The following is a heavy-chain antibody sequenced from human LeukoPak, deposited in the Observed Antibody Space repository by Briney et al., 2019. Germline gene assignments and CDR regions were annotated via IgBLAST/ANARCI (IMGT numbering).Heavy chain of an antibody. CDR1: GFTFSSYS. V-gene: IGHV3-21*01. Sequence: GGSLRLSCAASGFTFSSYSMNWVRQAPGKGLEWVSSISSSSSYIYYADSVKGRFTIPRDNAKNSLYLQMNSLRAEDTAVYYCARGACSGGSCYPIGYGMDVWGQGTTVTVSS. CDR3: ARGACSGGSCYPIGYGMDV. CDR2: ISSSSSYI. D-gene: IGHD2-15*01. J-gene: IGHJ6*02.